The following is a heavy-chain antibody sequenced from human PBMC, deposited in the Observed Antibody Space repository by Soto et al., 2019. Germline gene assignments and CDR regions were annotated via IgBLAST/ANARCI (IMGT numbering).Heavy chain of an antibody. V-gene: IGHV4-4*02. J-gene: IGHJ4*02. CDR2: ISHIGSV. CDR3: VRSFGWYAIDY. D-gene: IGHD6-19*01. CDR1: GVSISSNYY. Sequence: QVLLQESGPGLVQPSGTLSLSCAVSGVSISSNYYWGWVRQPPGKGLEWLGDISHIGSVNYSPSLMSRVTISMDRSENQFSLKLNPVTAADTAVYYCVRSFGWYAIDYWGQGTLVIVSS.